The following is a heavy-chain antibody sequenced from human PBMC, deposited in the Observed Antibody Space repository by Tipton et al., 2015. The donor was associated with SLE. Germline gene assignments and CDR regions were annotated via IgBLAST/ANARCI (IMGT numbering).Heavy chain of an antibody. D-gene: IGHD3-10*01. CDR1: GGSINDDHYY. J-gene: IGHJ4*02. CDR2: IYTSGRT. CDR3: ARPPGTYPTGDY. V-gene: IGHV4-61*02. Sequence: TLSLTCIVSGGSINDDHYYWTWIRQTAGKGLEWIGRIYTSGRTNYNPSLKSRVTISVDTPKNQFSLNLTSVTAADTAVYYCARPPGTYPTGDYWGQGTLVTVSS.